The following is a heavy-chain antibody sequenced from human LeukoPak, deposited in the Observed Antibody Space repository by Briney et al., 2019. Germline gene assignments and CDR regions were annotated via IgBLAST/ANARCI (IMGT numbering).Heavy chain of an antibody. CDR3: ARLRYFDWSPSDY. V-gene: IGHV1-18*01. CDR2: ISAYNGNT. J-gene: IGHJ4*02. D-gene: IGHD3-9*01. Sequence: GASVKVSCKASGYPFTTWEISWVRQAPGQGLEWMGWISAYNGNTNYAQKLQGRVTMTTDTSTSTAYMELRSLRSDDTAVYYCARLRYFDWSPSDYWGQGTLVTVSS. CDR1: GYPFTTWE.